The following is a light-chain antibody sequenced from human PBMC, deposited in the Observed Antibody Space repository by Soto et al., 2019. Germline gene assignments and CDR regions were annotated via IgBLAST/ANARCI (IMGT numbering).Light chain of an antibody. Sequence: QPVLTQSPSASASLGASVKLTCTLSRGHSSYAIAWHQQQPEKGPRYLMKLNSDGSHSKGDVIPDRFSGSSSGAERYLTISSLQSEDEADYYCQPWGSGIQVFGGGTKLNVL. J-gene: IGLJ2*01. CDR3: QPWGSGIQV. CDR1: RGHSSYA. V-gene: IGLV4-69*01. CDR2: LNSDGSH.